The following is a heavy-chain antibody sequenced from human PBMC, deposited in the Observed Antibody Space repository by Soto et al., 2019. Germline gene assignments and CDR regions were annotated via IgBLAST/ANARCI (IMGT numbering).Heavy chain of an antibody. J-gene: IGHJ4*02. D-gene: IGHD2-21*02. CDR3: ARHGRIDYGGDSGFGY. CDR1: GGSVSSGSYY. CDR2: IYYSGST. V-gene: IGHV4-39*01. Sequence: SETLSLTCTVSGGSVSSGSYYWDWIRQPPGKGLEWIGSIYYSGSTYYNPSLKSRVTISVDTSKNQFSLKLSSVTAADMAVYYRARHGRIDYGGDSGFGYWGQGTLVTVST.